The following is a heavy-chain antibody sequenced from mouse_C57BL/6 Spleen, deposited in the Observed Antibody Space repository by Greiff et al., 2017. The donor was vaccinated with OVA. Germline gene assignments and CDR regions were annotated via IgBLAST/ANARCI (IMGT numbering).Heavy chain of an antibody. J-gene: IGHJ2*01. V-gene: IGHV1-59*01. CDR2: IDPSDSYT. Sequence: QVHVKQPGAELVRPGTSVKLSCKASGYTFTSYWMHWVKQRPGQGLEWIGVIDPSDSYTNYNQKFKGKATLTVDTSSSTAFMQLSSLSSEVSAVDYCARRRNSLYFDYWGQGTTLTVSS. CDR3: ARRRNSLYFDY. D-gene: IGHD2-1*01. CDR1: GYTFTSYW.